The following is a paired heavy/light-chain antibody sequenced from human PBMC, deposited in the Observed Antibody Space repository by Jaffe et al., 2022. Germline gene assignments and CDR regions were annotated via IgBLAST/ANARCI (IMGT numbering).Light chain of an antibody. CDR2: GAS. CDR1: QTVSSSY. CDR3: QQHNNSPT. V-gene: IGKV3-20*01. Sequence: EIVLTQSPGTLSLSPGERATLSCRASQTVSSSYLAWYQQKPGQSPRLLIYGASNRVTGIPDRFTGSGSGTDFTLIINKLEPEDFAVYFCQQHNNSPTFGQGTKVEI. J-gene: IGKJ1*01.
Heavy chain of an antibody. CDR1: GASIKSGSHY. D-gene: IGHD3-10*01. Sequence: QVQLQESGPGLVKPSETLSLTCNVSGASIKSGSHYWSWIRQPAGKGLEWIGRIYNTGRTNKNPSLMNRVDISVDTSKNLFSLHLNSVTAADTAVYYCARGGAYGSGSYSNGRFDFWGQGILVTVSP. J-gene: IGHJ4*02. CDR3: ARGGAYGSGSYSNGRFDF. V-gene: IGHV4-61*02. CDR2: IYNTGRT.